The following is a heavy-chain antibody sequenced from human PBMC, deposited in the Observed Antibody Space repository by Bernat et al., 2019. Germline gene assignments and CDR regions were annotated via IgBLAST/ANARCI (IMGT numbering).Heavy chain of an antibody. CDR1: GFSFSSYW. J-gene: IGHJ4*02. CDR3: AREVGATLSLDY. D-gene: IGHD1-26*01. V-gene: IGHV3-74*01. CDR2: INSDGSST. Sequence: EVQLVESGGGLVQPGGSLRLSCAASGFSFSSYWLHWVRQAPGKGLVWVSRINSDGSSTTYADSVKGRFTISRDNAKNMLYLQMNSLRAEDTAVYYCAREVGATLSLDYWGQGTLVTVSS.